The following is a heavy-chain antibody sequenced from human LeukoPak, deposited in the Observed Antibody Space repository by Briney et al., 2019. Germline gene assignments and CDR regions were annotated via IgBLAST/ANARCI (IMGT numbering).Heavy chain of an antibody. J-gene: IGHJ5*02. Sequence: SETLSLTCAVYGGSFSGYYWSWIRQPPGKGLEWIGEINHSGSSNYNPSLKSRVTISVDTSKNQFSLKLSSVTAADTAVYYCASLYGDPVALWGQGTLVTVSS. CDR1: GGSFSGYY. CDR3: ASLYGDPVAL. V-gene: IGHV4-34*01. D-gene: IGHD4-17*01. CDR2: INHSGSS.